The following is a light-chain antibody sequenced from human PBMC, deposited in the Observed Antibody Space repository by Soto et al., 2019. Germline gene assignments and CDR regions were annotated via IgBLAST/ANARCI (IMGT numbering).Light chain of an antibody. CDR3: QLYGGSRPRGT. CDR1: QSVNDNH. Sequence: EVVLTQSPGTLSLSPGARATLSCRASQSVNDNHLAWYQQKGGQAPRLLIYGASTRATGVPERFSGSGFGTAYSLIITRLEPEDFALYYCQLYGGSRPRGTFGPGTTVEI. CDR2: GAS. J-gene: IGKJ3*01. V-gene: IGKV3-20*01.